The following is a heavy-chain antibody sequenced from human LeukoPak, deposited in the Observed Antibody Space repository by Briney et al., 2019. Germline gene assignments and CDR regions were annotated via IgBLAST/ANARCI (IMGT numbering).Heavy chain of an antibody. Sequence: GSSVKVSCKASGGTFSSYAISWVRQAPGQGLEWMGRIIPILGIANYAQKFQGRVTITADKSTSTAYMELSSLRSEDTAVYYCAREAYYASFFDYWGQGTLVTVSS. J-gene: IGHJ4*02. V-gene: IGHV1-69*04. CDR1: GGTFSSYA. D-gene: IGHD3-3*01. CDR3: AREAYYASFFDY. CDR2: IIPILGIA.